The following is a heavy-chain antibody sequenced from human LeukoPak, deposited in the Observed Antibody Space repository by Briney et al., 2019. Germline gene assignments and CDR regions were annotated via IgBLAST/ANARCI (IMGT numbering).Heavy chain of an antibody. CDR3: AKPRAGDFIVVVPAAEDC. D-gene: IGHD2-2*01. CDR1: GFTFSNYA. V-gene: IGHV3-23*01. Sequence: GGSLRLSCAASGFTFSNYAMSWVRQAPGKGLEWVSAINGNGGGTYYADSVKGRFTISRDNSRNTLFLHMNTLRAEDTAVYYCAKPRAGDFIVVVPAAEDCWGQGTLVTVSS. CDR2: INGNGGGT. J-gene: IGHJ4*02.